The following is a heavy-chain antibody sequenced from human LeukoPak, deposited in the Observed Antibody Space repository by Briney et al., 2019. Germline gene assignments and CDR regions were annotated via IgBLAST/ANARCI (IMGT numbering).Heavy chain of an antibody. CDR1: GYTFTSYD. V-gene: IGHV1-18*01. J-gene: IGHJ4*02. CDR3: ARDRGSYCGGDCHFDY. D-gene: IGHD2-21*02. Sequence: GASVKVSCKASGYTFTSYDINWVRQAPGQGLEWMGWISAYNGNTNYAQKLQGRVTMTTDTSTSTAYMELRSLRSDDTAVYYCARDRGSYCGGDCHFDYWGQGTLVTVSS. CDR2: ISAYNGNT.